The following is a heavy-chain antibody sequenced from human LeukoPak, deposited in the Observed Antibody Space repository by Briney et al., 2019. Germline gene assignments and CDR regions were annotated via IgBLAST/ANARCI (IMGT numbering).Heavy chain of an antibody. CDR2: IYTSGST. J-gene: IGHJ6*03. CDR1: GGSISSYY. D-gene: IGHD2-2*01. CDR3: ARDPREIPAAIRGGYYYYYMDV. Sequence: RPSGTLSLTCTVSGGSISSYYWSWIRQPAGKGLEWIGRIYTSGSTNYNPSLKSRVTMSVDTSKNQFSLKLSSVTAADTAVYYCARDPREIPAAIRGGYYYYYMDVWGKGTTVTVSS. V-gene: IGHV4-4*07.